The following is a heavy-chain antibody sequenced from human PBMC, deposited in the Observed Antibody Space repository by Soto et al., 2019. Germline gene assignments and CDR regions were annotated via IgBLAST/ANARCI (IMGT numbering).Heavy chain of an antibody. D-gene: IGHD3-9*01. CDR3: ARKGYFDWLYFDS. CDR1: GGSISSGGYS. CDR2: IYHSGST. Sequence: SETLSLTCAVSGGSISSGGYSWSWIRQPPGKGLEWIGYIYHSGSTYYNPSLKSRVTISVDRSKNQFSLKLTSVTAADTAFYYCARKGYFDWLYFDSWGQGTLVTVSS. J-gene: IGHJ4*02. V-gene: IGHV4-30-2*01.